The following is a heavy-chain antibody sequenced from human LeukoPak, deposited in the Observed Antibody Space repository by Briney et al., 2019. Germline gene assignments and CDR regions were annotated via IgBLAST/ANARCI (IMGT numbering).Heavy chain of an antibody. J-gene: IGHJ4*02. Sequence: SETLSLTCTVSGGSISSSSYYWGWIRQPPGKGLEWIGSIYYSGSTYYNPSLKSRVTISVDTSKNQFSLKLSSVTAADTAVYYCARYDYGDYGAPDGVFDYWGQGTLVTVSS. D-gene: IGHD4-17*01. CDR2: IYYSGST. V-gene: IGHV4-39*07. CDR1: GGSISSSSYY. CDR3: ARYDYGDYGAPDGVFDY.